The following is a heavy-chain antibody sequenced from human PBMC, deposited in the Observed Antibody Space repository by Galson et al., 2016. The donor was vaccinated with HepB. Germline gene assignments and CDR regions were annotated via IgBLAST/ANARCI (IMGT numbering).Heavy chain of an antibody. D-gene: IGHD1-26*01. CDR3: AREDEEWEPGAFDI. CDR2: ISDSGNNT. CDR1: GFAFSDFY. Sequence: SLRLSCAASGFAFSDFYMSWIRQAPGKGLEWVSYISDSGNNTFYADSVKGRFTISRDNAKNSLYMQLNSLRAEDTAVCYCAREDEEWEPGAFDIWGQGTMVTVSS. J-gene: IGHJ3*02. V-gene: IGHV3-11*01.